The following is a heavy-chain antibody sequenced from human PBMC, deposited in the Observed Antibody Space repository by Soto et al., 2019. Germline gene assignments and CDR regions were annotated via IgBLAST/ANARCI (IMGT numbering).Heavy chain of an antibody. J-gene: IGHJ4*02. D-gene: IGHD3-22*01. Sequence: LSLTCTVSGGSISSSSYYWGWIRQPPGKGLEWIGSIYYSGSTYYNPSLKSRVTISVDTSKNQFSLKLSSVTAADTAVYYCARQPRITMIVVVIQYYFDYWGQGTLVTVSS. V-gene: IGHV4-39*01. CDR2: IYYSGST. CDR3: ARQPRITMIVVVIQYYFDY. CDR1: GGSISSSSYY.